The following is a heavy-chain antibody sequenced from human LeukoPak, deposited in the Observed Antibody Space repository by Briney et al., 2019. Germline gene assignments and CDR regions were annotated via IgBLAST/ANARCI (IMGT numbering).Heavy chain of an antibody. CDR1: GGSISSSSYY. D-gene: IGHD6-13*01. CDR3: ARGGMGIAAAGSDY. CDR2: IYYSGST. Sequence: SETLSLTCTVSGGSISSSSYYWGWIRQPPGKGLEWIGSIYYSGSTYYNPSLKSRVTISVDTSKNQFSLKLSSVTAADTAVYYCARGGMGIAAAGSDYWGQGTLVTVSS. V-gene: IGHV4-39*07. J-gene: IGHJ4*02.